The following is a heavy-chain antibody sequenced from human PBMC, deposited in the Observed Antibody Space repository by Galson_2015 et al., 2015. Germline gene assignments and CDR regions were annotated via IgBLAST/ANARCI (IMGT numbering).Heavy chain of an antibody. J-gene: IGHJ3*02. CDR2: INAYNGNT. CDR1: GYTFTSYV. V-gene: IGHV1-18*01. D-gene: IGHD2-2*01. Sequence: QSGAEVKEPGESLKISCKASGYTFTSYVISWVRQAPGQGLEWMGWINAYNGNTNYAQNLQGRVTMTTNTSTSTAYMELRSLKSDDTGVFYCARGGRCSSTSCYYPSDGAFDIWGQGTVVTVSS. CDR3: ARGGRCSSTSCYYPSDGAFDI.